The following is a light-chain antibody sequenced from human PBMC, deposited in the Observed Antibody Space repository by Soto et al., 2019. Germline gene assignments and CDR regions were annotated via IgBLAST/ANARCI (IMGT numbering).Light chain of an antibody. Sequence: DIQMTQSPSTLSGSVGDRVTITCRASQTISSWLAWYQQKPGKAPKLLIYKASTLKSGVPSRFSGSGSGTEFTLTISSLQPDDFATYYCQKYNRVPLTFGGGTKVDIK. CDR1: QTISSW. CDR2: KAS. CDR3: QKYNRVPLT. J-gene: IGKJ4*01. V-gene: IGKV1-5*03.